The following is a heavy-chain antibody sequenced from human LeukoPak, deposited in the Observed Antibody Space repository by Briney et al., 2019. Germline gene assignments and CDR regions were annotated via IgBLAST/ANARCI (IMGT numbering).Heavy chain of an antibody. CDR3: ARDGSNSGPDFDY. D-gene: IGHD2/OR15-2a*01. J-gene: IGHJ4*02. V-gene: IGHV3-48*03. CDR2: ISSASNPI. Sequence: GGSLRLSCAASGFTFSSYEMNWVRQAPGKGLEWVSYISSASNPIYYADSVKGRFTISRDNARNSLHLQMNSLRDEDTAVYYCARDGSNSGPDFDYWGQGILVTVSS. CDR1: GFTFSSYE.